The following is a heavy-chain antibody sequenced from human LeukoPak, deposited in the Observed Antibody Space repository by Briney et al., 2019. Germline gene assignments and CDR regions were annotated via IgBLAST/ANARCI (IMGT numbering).Heavy chain of an antibody. CDR3: AKDQDIWNGFFDF. V-gene: IGHV3-74*01. Sequence: PGGSLRLSCAASGFVFSSYRLHWVRQAPGKGPVWVSHIDGDGSDTDYADSVKGRFTISRDNAKKTLYLQMNSLRAEDTAVYSCAKDQDIWNGFFDFWGQGTLVTVSS. J-gene: IGHJ4*02. CDR1: GFVFSSYR. D-gene: IGHD3-3*01. CDR2: IDGDGSDT.